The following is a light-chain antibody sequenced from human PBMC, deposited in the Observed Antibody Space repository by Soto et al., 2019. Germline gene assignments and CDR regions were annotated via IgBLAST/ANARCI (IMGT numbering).Light chain of an antibody. CDR1: SSNIGSNA. Sequence: QSVLTQPPSASGTPGQRVTISCSGSSSNIGSNAVNWYQQLPGTAPKLLIYNTNQRPSGAPDRFSGSKSGPSASLAISGLRSEDGVDYYCATGDDGPGDVVFGGGTKLTVL. CDR3: ATGDDGPGDVV. CDR2: NTN. V-gene: IGLV1-44*01. J-gene: IGLJ2*01.